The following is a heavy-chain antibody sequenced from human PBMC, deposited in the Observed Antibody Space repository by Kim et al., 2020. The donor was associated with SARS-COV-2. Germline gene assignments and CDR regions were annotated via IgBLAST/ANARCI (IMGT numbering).Heavy chain of an antibody. J-gene: IGHJ4*02. V-gene: IGHV2-5*02. CDR3: AHIVAASFEY. Sequence: SGPTLVNPTQTLTLTCTFSGFSLSTTGVGVGWIRQPPGKALEWLALIYWDDDERYRPSLKSRLTITKDTSKNQVVLTVTTMDPVDTATYYCAHIVAASFEYWGQGTLVTVSS. CDR1: GFSLSTTGVG. CDR2: IYWDDDE. D-gene: IGHD6-13*01.